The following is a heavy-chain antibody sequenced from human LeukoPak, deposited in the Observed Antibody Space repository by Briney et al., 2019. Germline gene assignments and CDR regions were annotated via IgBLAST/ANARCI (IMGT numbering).Heavy chain of an antibody. CDR2: IYYSGST. CDR1: GGSISSGGYY. D-gene: IGHD3-10*01. CDR3: ARAPIGSVFDI. J-gene: IGHJ3*02. V-gene: IGHV4-31*03. Sequence: SETLSLTCTVSGGSISSGGYYWSWIRQHPGKGLEWIGYIYYSGSTYYNPSLKSRATISVDTSKNQFSLKLSSVTAADTAVYCCARAPIGSVFDIWGQRTMVTVSS.